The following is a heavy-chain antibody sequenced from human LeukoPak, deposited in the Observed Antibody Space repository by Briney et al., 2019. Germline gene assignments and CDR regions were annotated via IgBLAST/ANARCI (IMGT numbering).Heavy chain of an antibody. CDR2: IYSSGST. CDR3: ATATSGDFWSGYSNAFDI. CDR1: GGSINDYY. Sequence: SETLSLTCTVSGGSINDYYWSWIRQPAGKGLEWIGRIYSSGSTNYNSYLKSRVSMSVDTSKNQFSLKLSSVTAADTAVYYCATATSGDFWSGYSNAFDIWGQGTMVTVSS. D-gene: IGHD3-3*01. V-gene: IGHV4-4*07. J-gene: IGHJ3*02.